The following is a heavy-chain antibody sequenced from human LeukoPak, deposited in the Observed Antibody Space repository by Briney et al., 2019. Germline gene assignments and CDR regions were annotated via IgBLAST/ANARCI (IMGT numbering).Heavy chain of an antibody. D-gene: IGHD3/OR15-3a*01. CDR2: INHSGST. Sequence: SETLSLTCAVYGGSFSGYYWSWIRQPPGKGLEWIGEINHSGSTNYNPSLKSRVTISVDTSKNQFSLKLSSVTAADTAVYYCASGGSADFIDSWGQGTLVTVSS. V-gene: IGHV4-34*01. CDR3: ASGGSADFIDS. J-gene: IGHJ4*02. CDR1: GGSFSGYY.